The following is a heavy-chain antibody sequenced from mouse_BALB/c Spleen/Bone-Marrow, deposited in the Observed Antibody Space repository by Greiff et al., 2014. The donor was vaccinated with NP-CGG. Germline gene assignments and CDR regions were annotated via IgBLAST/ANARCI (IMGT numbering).Heavy chain of an antibody. D-gene: IGHD4-1*01. Sequence: EVKVVESGGGLVQPGGSRKLSCAASGFTFSSFGMHWVRQAPEKGLEWVAYISSGSSPIYYADTVKGRFTISRDNPKNTLFLQMTSLRSEDTAMYYCKRRGNWKDFDYWGQGTTLTVSS. CDR3: KRRGNWKDFDY. J-gene: IGHJ2*01. CDR1: GFTFSSFG. CDR2: ISSGSSPI. V-gene: IGHV5-17*02.